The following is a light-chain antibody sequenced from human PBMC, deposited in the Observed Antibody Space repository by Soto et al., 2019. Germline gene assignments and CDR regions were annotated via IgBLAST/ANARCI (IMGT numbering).Light chain of an antibody. CDR2: GNS. J-gene: IGLJ1*01. CDR1: SSNIGAGYD. Sequence: QSALTQPPSVSGAPGQRVTISCTGSSSNIGAGYDVHWYQQFPGTAPKLLIYGNSNRPSGVPDRFSGSKSGTSASLAITGLQAEDEADYYCQSYDSSLSALFGTGTKVTVL. V-gene: IGLV1-40*01. CDR3: QSYDSSLSAL.